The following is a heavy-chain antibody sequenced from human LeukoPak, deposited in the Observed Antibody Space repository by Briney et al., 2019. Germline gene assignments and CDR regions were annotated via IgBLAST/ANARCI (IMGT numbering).Heavy chain of an antibody. D-gene: IGHD2-2*01. J-gene: IGHJ5*02. CDR1: GGSISSYY. CDR3: ARARSSTSDNWFDP. V-gene: IGHV4-59*01. CDR2: IYYSGST. Sequence: SETLSLTCTVSGGSISSYYWSWLRQPPGKGLEWIGYIYYSGSTNYNPSLKSRVTISVDTSKNQFSLKLSSVTAADTAVYYCARARSSTSDNWFDPWGQGTLVTVSS.